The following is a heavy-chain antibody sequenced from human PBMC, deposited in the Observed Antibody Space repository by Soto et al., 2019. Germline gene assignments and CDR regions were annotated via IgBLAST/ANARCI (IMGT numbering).Heavy chain of an antibody. CDR2: IYYSGST. CDR3: ARESVPGGSNWFDP. D-gene: IGHD2-15*01. V-gene: IGHV4-59*01. CDR1: GGSISSYY. J-gene: IGHJ5*02. Sequence: PSETLSLTCTVSGGSISSYYWSWIRQPPGKGLEWIGYIYYSGSTNYNPSLKSRVTISVDTSKNQFSLKLSSVTAADTAVNYCARESVPGGSNWFDPWGQGTLVTVSS.